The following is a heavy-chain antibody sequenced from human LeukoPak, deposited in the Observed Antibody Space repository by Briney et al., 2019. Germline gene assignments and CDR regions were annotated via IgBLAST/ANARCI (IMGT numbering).Heavy chain of an antibody. CDR2: IYPGDSDT. V-gene: IGHV5-51*01. J-gene: IGHJ4*02. D-gene: IGHD2-8*01. CDR1: GYSFTSYW. Sequence: GESLKISCKGSGYSFTSYWIDWVRQMPGKGLEWMGIIYPGDSDTRYSPSFQGQVTISADKSISTAYPQWSSLKASDTAMYYCARLVHGDTYYFDYWGQGTLVTVSS. CDR3: ARLVHGDTYYFDY.